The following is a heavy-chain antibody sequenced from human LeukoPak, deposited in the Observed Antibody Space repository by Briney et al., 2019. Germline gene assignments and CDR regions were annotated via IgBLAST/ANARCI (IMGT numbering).Heavy chain of an antibody. CDR2: INPNSGGT. Sequence: GASVKVSCKASGYTFTDYYMHWVRQAPGQGLAWMGWINPNSGGTNYAQKFQGRVTMTRDTSISTAYMELSRLRSDDTAVYYCAREWEPYYYMDVWGKGTTVTISS. CDR1: GYTFTDYY. J-gene: IGHJ6*03. CDR3: AREWEPYYYMDV. D-gene: IGHD1-26*01. V-gene: IGHV1-2*02.